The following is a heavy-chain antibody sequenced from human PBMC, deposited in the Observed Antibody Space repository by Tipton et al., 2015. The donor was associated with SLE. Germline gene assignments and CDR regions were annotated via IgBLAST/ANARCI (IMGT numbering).Heavy chain of an antibody. CDR2: IYYSGST. Sequence: TLSLTCTVSGGSISSYYWSWIRQPPGKGLEWIGYIYYSGSTYYNPSLKSRVTISVDTSKNQFSLKLSSVTAADTAVYYCARDLLSWDAFDIWGQGTMVTVSS. CDR3: ARDLLSWDAFDI. V-gene: IGHV4-59*01. D-gene: IGHD2/OR15-2a*01. CDR1: GGSISSYY. J-gene: IGHJ3*02.